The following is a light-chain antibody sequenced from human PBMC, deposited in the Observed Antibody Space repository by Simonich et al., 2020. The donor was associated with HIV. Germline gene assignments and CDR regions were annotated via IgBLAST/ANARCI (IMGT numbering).Light chain of an antibody. CDR3: QQRSNWPTFT. CDR2: DAS. J-gene: IGKJ3*01. V-gene: IGKV3-11*01. CDR1: QSVGSS. Sequence: EIVLTQSPATLSLSPGEKATLSCRASQSVGSSLACYQPKPGQAPRLLIYDASNRSTGIPAMFSGSGSGTDFTLTISSLEPEDFAVYFCQQRSNWPTFTFGPGTKVDIK.